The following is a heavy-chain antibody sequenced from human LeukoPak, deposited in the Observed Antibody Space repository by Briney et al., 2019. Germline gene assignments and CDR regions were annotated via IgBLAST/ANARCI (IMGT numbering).Heavy chain of an antibody. D-gene: IGHD1-26*01. CDR1: GGSISSSSYY. V-gene: IGHV4-39*07. Sequence: SETLSLTCTVSGGSISSSSYYWGWIRQPPGKWLEWIGSIYYSGSTYYNPSLKSRVTISVDTSKNQFSLKLSSVTAADTAVYYCARDLIVGASNDYWGQGTLVTVSS. J-gene: IGHJ4*02. CDR3: ARDLIVGASNDY. CDR2: IYYSGST.